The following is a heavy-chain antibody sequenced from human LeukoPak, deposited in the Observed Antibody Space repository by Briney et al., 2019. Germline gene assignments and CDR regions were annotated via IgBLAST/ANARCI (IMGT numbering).Heavy chain of an antibody. J-gene: IGHJ4*02. D-gene: IGHD3-10*01. CDR1: GYTFTSYG. CDR3: ARDVGRFVHYGSERAPPNDY. Sequence: GASVKVSCKASGYTFTSYGISWVRQAPGQGLEWMGWISAYNGNTNYAQKLQGRVTMTTDTSTSTAYMELRSLRSDDTAVYYCARDVGRFVHYGSERAPPNDYWGQGTLVTVSS. V-gene: IGHV1-18*01. CDR2: ISAYNGNT.